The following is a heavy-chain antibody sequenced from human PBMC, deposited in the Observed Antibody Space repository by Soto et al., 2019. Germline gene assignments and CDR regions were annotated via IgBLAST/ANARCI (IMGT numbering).Heavy chain of an antibody. D-gene: IGHD2-15*01. J-gene: IGHJ4*02. CDR2: ISSSSSYI. V-gene: IGHV3-21*01. CDR3: ARLPRYCSGGSCPIDY. Sequence: EVQLVESGGGLVKPGGSLRLSCAASGFTFSSYSMNWVRQAPGKGLEWVSSISSSSSYIYYADSVKGRFTISRDNAKNSLYLQMNSLRAEDTAVYYCARLPRYCSGGSCPIDYWGQGTLVTVSS. CDR1: GFTFSSYS.